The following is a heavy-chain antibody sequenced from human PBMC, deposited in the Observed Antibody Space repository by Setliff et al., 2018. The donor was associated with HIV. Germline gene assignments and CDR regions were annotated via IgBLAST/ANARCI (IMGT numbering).Heavy chain of an antibody. CDR3: ARLGYSGSLVGAFDI. J-gene: IGHJ3*02. V-gene: IGHV4-38-2*01. CDR2: LHHSGIT. D-gene: IGHD1-26*01. CDR1: GYSISSGYY. Sequence: KTSETLSLTCAVSGYSISSGYYWGWIRQPPGKGLEWIGTLHHSGITYYNSSLKSRVTISVDTSKNQFSLNLTSVTAADTAVYYCARLGYSGSLVGAFDIWGQGTMVTVSS.